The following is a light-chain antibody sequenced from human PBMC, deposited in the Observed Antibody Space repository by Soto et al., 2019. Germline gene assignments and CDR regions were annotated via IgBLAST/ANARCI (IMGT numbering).Light chain of an antibody. V-gene: IGKV1-39*01. CDR2: AAS. Sequence: EIRVSLSLATLSAYIGDSVTITCRASQNIRNWLAWYQQKPGKAPNPLIYAASSLQSGVPSRFSGSGSGTDFTLTISSLQPEDFTTYYCRQSYSTPLPSGHLTRPEIK. J-gene: IGKJ5*01. CDR3: RQSYSTPLP. CDR1: QNIRNW.